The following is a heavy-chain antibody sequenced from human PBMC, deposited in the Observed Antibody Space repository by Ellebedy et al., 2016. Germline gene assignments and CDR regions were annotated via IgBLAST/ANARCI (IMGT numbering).Heavy chain of an antibody. J-gene: IGHJ4*02. D-gene: IGHD3-22*01. CDR2: INHSGST. CDR3: ARVGKGGYYDSSGFSDY. V-gene: IGHV4-34*01. Sequence: SETLSLXXAVYGGSFSGYYWSWIRQPPGKGLEWIGEINHSGSTNYNPSLKSRVTISVDTSKNQFSLKLSSVTAADTAVYYCARVGKGGYYDSSGFSDYWGQGTLVTVSS. CDR1: GGSFSGYY.